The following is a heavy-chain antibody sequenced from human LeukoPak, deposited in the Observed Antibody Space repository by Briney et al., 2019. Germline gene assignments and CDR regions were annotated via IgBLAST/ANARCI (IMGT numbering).Heavy chain of an antibody. D-gene: IGHD1-26*01. CDR3: ARLVGGTHYFDY. J-gene: IGHJ4*02. Sequence: QPGRSLRLSCAASEFTFSIYGVHWVRQAPGKGLEWVAFIWHDGRNKYYADSVKGRFTTSRDNSKNALYLQMNSLRAEDTAVYHCARLVGGTHYFDYWGQGTLVTVSS. V-gene: IGHV3-33*01. CDR1: EFTFSIYG. CDR2: IWHDGRNK.